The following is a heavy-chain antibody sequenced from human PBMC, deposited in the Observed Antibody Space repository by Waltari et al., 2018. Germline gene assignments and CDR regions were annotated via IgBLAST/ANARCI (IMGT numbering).Heavy chain of an antibody. Sequence: EVQLVESGGGLIQPGGSLRLSCAASAFSVSSNDMTWVRQAQGKGLEWLSIVTRDEKTYYADSVKGRFTISRDNSKNTLYLEMSSLTAEDTAVYYCARDKGVEPTTRFDYWGQGTLVTVSS. CDR1: AFSVSSND. J-gene: IGHJ4*02. CDR3: ARDKGVEPTTRFDY. CDR2: VTRDEKT. V-gene: IGHV3-53*01. D-gene: IGHD1-26*01.